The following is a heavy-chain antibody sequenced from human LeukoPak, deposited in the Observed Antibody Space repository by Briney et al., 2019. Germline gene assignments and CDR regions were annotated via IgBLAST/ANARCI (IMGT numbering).Heavy chain of an antibody. D-gene: IGHD6-13*01. J-gene: IGHJ3*02. CDR1: GGSISSYY. Sequence: SETLSLTCTVSGGSISSYYWSWIRQPAGKGLEWIGRIYTSGSTNYNPSLKSRVTMSVDTSKNQFSLKLSSVTAADTAVYYCARDSSWYAQISDAFDIWGQGTMVTVSS. CDR3: ARDSSWYAQISDAFDI. CDR2: IYTSGST. V-gene: IGHV4-4*07.